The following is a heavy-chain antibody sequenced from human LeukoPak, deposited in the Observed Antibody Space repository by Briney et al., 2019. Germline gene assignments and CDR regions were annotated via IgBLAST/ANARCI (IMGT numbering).Heavy chain of an antibody. Sequence: GGSLRLSCAASGFTVSSNYMSWVRHAPGEGLEGVTVIYSGGSTYYADSVKGRFTISRDNSKNALYLQMNSLRAEDTAVYYCARESNYGDSAFFYYYYGMDVWGQGTTVTVSS. CDR1: GFTVSSNY. CDR2: IYSGGST. CDR3: ARESNYGDSAFFYYYYGMDV. D-gene: IGHD4-17*01. J-gene: IGHJ6*02. V-gene: IGHV3-53*01.